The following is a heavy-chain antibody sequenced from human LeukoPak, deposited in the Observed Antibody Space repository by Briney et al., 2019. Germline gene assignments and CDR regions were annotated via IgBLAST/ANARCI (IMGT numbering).Heavy chain of an antibody. CDR1: GGTFSGYV. CDR2: IVPILGIA. V-gene: IGHV1-69*04. Sequence: GASVKVPCKASGGTFSGYVISWVRQAPGQGLEWMVRIVPILGIANYAQKCQGRVTITADKSTSTAYMELSSLRSEDTAVYYCARDYDSSGGDYFQNWGEGTLVTVSS. D-gene: IGHD3-22*01. CDR3: ARDYDSSGGDYFQN. J-gene: IGHJ1*01.